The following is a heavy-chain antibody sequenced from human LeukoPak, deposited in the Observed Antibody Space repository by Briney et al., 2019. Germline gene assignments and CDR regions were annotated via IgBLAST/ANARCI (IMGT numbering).Heavy chain of an antibody. V-gene: IGHV3-73*01. J-gene: IGHJ4*02. CDR2: IRSKANSYAT. CDR1: GFTFSGSA. Sequence: WGSLKLSCAASGFTFSGSAMHWVRQASGKGLEWVGRIRSKANSYATAYAASVKGRFTISRDDSKNTAYLQMNSLKTEDTAVYYCTRPGYSYGGVAGYWGQGTLVTVSS. CDR3: TRPGYSYGGVAGY. D-gene: IGHD5-18*01.